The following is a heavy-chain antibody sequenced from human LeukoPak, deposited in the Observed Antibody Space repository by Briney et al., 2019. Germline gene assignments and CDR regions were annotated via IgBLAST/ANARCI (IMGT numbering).Heavy chain of an antibody. V-gene: IGHV3-7*05. CDR2: IKQDGSEK. CDR3: ARDVGDGYFDY. D-gene: IGHD2-21*01. Sequence: GGSLRLSCAASGFTFSSYWMSWVRQAPGKGLEWVANIKQDGSEKYYVDSVKGRFTISRDNSKNTLYLQMNSLRAEDTAVYYCARDVGDGYFDYWGQGTLVTVSS. J-gene: IGHJ4*02. CDR1: GFTFSSYW.